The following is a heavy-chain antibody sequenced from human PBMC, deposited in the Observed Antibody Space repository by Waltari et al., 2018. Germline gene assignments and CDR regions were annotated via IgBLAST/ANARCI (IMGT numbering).Heavy chain of an antibody. J-gene: IGHJ4*02. D-gene: IGHD5-18*01. CDR2: IIPIFGTA. CDR3: ATAEPTDTAMVFDY. V-gene: IGHV1-69*05. Sequence: QVQLVQSGAEVKKPGSSVKVSCKASGGTFSSYATSWVRQAPGQGLEWMGGIIPIFGTANYAQKFQGRVTITTDESTSTAYMELSSLRSEDTAVYYCATAEPTDTAMVFDYWGQGTLVTVSS. CDR1: GGTFSSYA.